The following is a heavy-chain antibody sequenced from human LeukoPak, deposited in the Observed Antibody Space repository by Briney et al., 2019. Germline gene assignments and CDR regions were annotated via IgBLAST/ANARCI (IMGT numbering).Heavy chain of an antibody. D-gene: IGHD4-17*01. Sequence: GYLRLPSLASGITFSNYAMRWVRQAPGKGLGWGSSITCSSSYKYYAGSVKGRFTISRNHATNSLYLQMNSLGAEDTAVYYCARDEGDYGDTPKFDYWGQGTLVTVSS. V-gene: IGHV3-21*01. CDR3: ARDEGDYGDTPKFDY. J-gene: IGHJ4*02. CDR1: GITFSNYA. CDR2: ITCSSSYK.